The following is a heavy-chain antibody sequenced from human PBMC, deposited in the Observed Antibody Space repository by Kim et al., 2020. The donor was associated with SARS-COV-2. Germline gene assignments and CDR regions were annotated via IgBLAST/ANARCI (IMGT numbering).Heavy chain of an antibody. D-gene: IGHD4-4*01. Sequence: GGSLRLSCAASGFTFSSYSMNWVRQAPGKGLEWVSSISSSSSYIYYADSVKGRFTISRDNAKNSLYLQMNSLRAEDTAVYYCAIGWTVTIPLWPVDYWGQGTLVTVSS. CDR2: ISSSSSYI. J-gene: IGHJ4*02. CDR3: AIGWTVTIPLWPVDY. V-gene: IGHV3-21*01. CDR1: GFTFSSYS.